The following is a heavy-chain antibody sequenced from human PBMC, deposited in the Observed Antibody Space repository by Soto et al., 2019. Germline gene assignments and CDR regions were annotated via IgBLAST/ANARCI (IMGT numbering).Heavy chain of an antibody. CDR3: ARDRRCSSNSCLPS. D-gene: IGHD2-2*01. J-gene: IGHJ5*02. CDR2: ISSSSSTI. CDR1: GFSFSDYS. V-gene: IGHV3-48*01. Sequence: EVQLVESGGDLIQPGGSLRLSCAASGFSFSDYSINWVRQAPGKGLEWGSYISSSSSTIYYADSVKGRFTISRDNAKNSLYMQMNSLRAEDTAVYYCARDRRCSSNSCLPSWGQGTLVTVAS.